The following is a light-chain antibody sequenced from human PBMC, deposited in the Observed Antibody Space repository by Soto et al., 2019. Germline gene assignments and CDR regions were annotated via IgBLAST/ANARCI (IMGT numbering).Light chain of an antibody. V-gene: IGLV1-44*01. CDR3: AAWDDTLRARV. CDR2: SDD. Sequence: QSVLTQPPSASGTPGQRVTISCSGSNSNIGRNTVSWYQQVPGTAPKSLIYSDDQRPSGVPDRISGSRSGTSASLAISGLQSGDGAEYYCAAWDDTLRARVFGGGTKVTVL. CDR1: NSNIGRNT. J-gene: IGLJ2*01.